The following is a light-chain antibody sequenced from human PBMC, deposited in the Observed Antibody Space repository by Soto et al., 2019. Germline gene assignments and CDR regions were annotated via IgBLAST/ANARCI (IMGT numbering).Light chain of an antibody. CDR2: DVS. J-gene: IGLJ1*01. CDR1: SSDVGGYNY. V-gene: IGLV2-14*01. Sequence: QSVLTQPASVSGSPGQSITISCTGTSSDVGGYNYVSWYQQHPGKAPKLMIYDVSNRPSGVSNRFSGSKSGNTASLTISGLQAEDEADYHCSSYTSSSTLSVFGTGSKVT. CDR3: SSYTSSSTLSV.